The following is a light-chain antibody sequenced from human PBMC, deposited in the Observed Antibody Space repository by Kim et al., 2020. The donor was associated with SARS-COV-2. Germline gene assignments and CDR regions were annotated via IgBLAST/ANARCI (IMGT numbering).Light chain of an antibody. CDR2: DVS. J-gene: IGLJ2*01. V-gene: IGLV2-14*03. CDR1: SSDVGGYNY. CDR3: SSYTSSSTLDVV. Sequence: SITISCTGNSSDVGGYNYVSWYQQHPNKAPKLMIYDVSNRPSGVSNRFSGSKSGNTASLTISGLQAEDEADYYCSSYTSSSTLDVVFGGGTQLTVL.